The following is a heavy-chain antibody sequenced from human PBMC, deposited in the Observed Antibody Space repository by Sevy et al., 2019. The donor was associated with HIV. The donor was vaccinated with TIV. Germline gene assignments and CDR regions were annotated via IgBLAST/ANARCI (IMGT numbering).Heavy chain of an antibody. Sequence: SLRLSCAASGFTFDDYAMHWVRQAPGKALEWVSSITWNSGNIGYADSVKGRFTISRDNAKNSLYLQMNSLRAEDTALYYCAKGGGFYDSDDSLDNWGQGTLVTVSS. CDR2: ITWNSGNI. J-gene: IGHJ4*02. CDR1: GFTFDDYA. V-gene: IGHV3-9*01. CDR3: AKGGGFYDSDDSLDN. D-gene: IGHD3-22*01.